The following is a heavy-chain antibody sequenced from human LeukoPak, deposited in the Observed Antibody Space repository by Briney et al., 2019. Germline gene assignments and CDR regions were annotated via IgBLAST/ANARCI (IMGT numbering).Heavy chain of an antibody. V-gene: IGHV3-43*02. D-gene: IGHD3-22*01. CDR2: ISGDGGST. J-gene: IGHJ5*02. Sequence: PGGSLRLSCAASGFTFDDYAMRWVRQAPGKGLEWVSLISGDGGSTYYADSVKGRFTISRDNSKNSLYLQMNSLRTGDTALYYCAKGGYYDSSGYLDWFDPWGQGTLVTVSS. CDR3: AKGGYYDSSGYLDWFDP. CDR1: GFTFDDYA.